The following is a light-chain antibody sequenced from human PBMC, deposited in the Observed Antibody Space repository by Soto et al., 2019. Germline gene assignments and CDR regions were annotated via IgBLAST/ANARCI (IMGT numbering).Light chain of an antibody. V-gene: IGKV1-39*01. CDR2: DAS. Sequence: GDRVTITCRASQSISSWLAWYQQKPGKAPKLLIYDASSLESGVPSRFSGSGSGTDFTLTISSLQPEDFATYHCQQSYSIPITFGQGTRLEI. J-gene: IGKJ5*01. CDR1: QSISSW. CDR3: QQSYSIPIT.